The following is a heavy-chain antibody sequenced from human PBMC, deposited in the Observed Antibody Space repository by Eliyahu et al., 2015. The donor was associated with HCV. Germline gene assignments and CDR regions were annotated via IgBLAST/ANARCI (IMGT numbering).Heavy chain of an antibody. CDR2: ISYDGSNK. Sequence: QVQLVESGGGVVQPGRSLRLSCAASGFTXSSYAMHWVRQAPGKGLEWVAVISYDGSNKYYADSVKGRFTISRDNSKNTLYLQMNSLRAEDTAVYYCARGRRITMIVVVDYFDYWGQGTLVTVSS. V-gene: IGHV3-30-3*01. D-gene: IGHD3-22*01. J-gene: IGHJ4*02. CDR3: ARGRRITMIVVVDYFDY. CDR1: GFTXSSYA.